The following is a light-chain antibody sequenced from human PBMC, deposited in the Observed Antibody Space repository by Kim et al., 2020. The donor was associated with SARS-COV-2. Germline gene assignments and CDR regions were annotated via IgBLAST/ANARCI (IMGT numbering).Light chain of an antibody. V-gene: IGLV1-44*01. J-gene: IGLJ3*02. CDR1: TSNIGSNP. CDR2: GND. CDR3: AAWDDSLNGWV. Sequence: GQRVTISCSGSTSNIGSNPVSWYQQLPGTAPQLLIYGNDRRPAGVPDRFSGSESGTSASLAISGLQSEDEADYYCAAWDDSLNGWVFGGGTKLTVL.